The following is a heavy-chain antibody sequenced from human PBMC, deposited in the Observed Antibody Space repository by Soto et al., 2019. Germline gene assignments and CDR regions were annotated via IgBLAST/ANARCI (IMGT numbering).Heavy chain of an antibody. Sequence: QVQLQESGPGLVKPSQTLSLTCTVSGGSISSGGYYWSWIRQHPGKGLEWIGYIYYSGSTYYNPSLKSRVTISVDTSKKQFSLKLSSVTAADTAVYYCARTLKRIAARQPPGRFDPWGQGTLVTVSS. CDR2: IYYSGST. CDR1: GGSISSGGYY. D-gene: IGHD6-6*01. J-gene: IGHJ5*02. CDR3: ARTLKRIAARQPPGRFDP. V-gene: IGHV4-31*03.